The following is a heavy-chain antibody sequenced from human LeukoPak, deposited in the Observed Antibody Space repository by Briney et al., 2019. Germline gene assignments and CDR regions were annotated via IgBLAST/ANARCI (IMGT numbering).Heavy chain of an antibody. V-gene: IGHV3-23*01. CDR3: AKHLRSDRPQAPDDAFDI. D-gene: IGHD2-2*01. CDR1: GFTFSGYA. J-gene: IGHJ3*02. CDR2: ISGSGGST. Sequence: GGSLRLSCAASGFTFSGYAMSWVRQAPGKGLEWVSAISGSGGSTYYADSVKGRFTISRDNSKNTLYLQMNSLRAEDTAVYYCAKHLRSDRPQAPDDAFDIWGQGTMVTVSS.